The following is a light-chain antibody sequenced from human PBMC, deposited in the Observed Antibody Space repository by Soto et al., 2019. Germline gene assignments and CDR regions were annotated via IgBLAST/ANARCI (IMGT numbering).Light chain of an antibody. Sequence: DIQMTQSPSSLSASVGDRVTITCRSRQVLISYVSWYQQRPGQAPKLLVIGAPTLRTGVPSRFSASGSVTDFALAISNLLPEDLAFYYCQQTHSVPYTFGQGTRLEI. CDR1: QVLISY. J-gene: IGKJ2*01. V-gene: IGKV1-39*01. CDR3: QQTHSVPYT. CDR2: GAP.